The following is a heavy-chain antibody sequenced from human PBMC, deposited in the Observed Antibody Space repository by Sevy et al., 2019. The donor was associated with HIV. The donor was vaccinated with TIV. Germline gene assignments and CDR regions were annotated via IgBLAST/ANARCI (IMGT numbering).Heavy chain of an antibody. J-gene: IGHJ4*02. Sequence: GSLRLSCAASGFTFSNYWMSWVRQAPGEGLEWVASIKQDGREKHYVDSVKGRFTVSRDNANNSLYLQVNSLRAEDTAVYYWARGSGYSRLYYFDYWGQGTLVTVSS. CDR3: ARGSGYSRLYYFDY. D-gene: IGHD3-22*01. CDR2: IKQDGREK. V-gene: IGHV3-7*01. CDR1: GFTFSNYW.